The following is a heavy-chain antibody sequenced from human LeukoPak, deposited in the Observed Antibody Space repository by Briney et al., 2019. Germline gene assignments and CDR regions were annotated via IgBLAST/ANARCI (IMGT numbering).Heavy chain of an antibody. J-gene: IGHJ6*03. V-gene: IGHV4-38-2*02. D-gene: IGHD2-2*01. Sequence: KTLETLSLTCTVSGYSISSGDYWSWIRQPPGKGLEWIGEINHSGSTNYNPSLKSRVTISVDTSKNQFSLKLSSVTAADTAVYYCASSLGSSTSCRRRCYYYYMDVWGKGTTVTISS. CDR3: ASSLGSSTSCRRRCYYYYMDV. CDR2: INHSGST. CDR1: GYSISSGDY.